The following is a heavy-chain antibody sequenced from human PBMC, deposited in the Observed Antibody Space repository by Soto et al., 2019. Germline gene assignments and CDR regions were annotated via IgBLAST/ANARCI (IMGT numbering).Heavy chain of an antibody. CDR2: ISAYNGNT. V-gene: IGHV1-18*01. D-gene: IGHD3-3*01. Sequence: ASVKGSSKASGYTFTSYGISWLRQSPGQGLEWMGWISAYNGNTNYAQKLQGRVTMTTDTSTSTAYMELRSLRSDDTAVYYCARDPYYDFWSGSPVFDYYGMDVWGQGTTVTVS. CDR1: GYTFTSYG. J-gene: IGHJ6*02. CDR3: ARDPYYDFWSGSPVFDYYGMDV.